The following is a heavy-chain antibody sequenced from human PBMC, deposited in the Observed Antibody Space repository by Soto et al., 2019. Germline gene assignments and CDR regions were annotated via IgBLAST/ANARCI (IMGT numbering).Heavy chain of an antibody. CDR3: AKGSRSIAGESDWNLIYYYYYYMDV. CDR1: GFTFSSYA. Sequence: GGSLRLSCAASGFTFSSYAMSWVRQAPGKGLEWVSAISGSGGSTYYADSVKGRFTISRDNSKNTLYLQMNSLRAEDTAVYYCAKGSRSIAGESDWNLIYYYYYYMDVWGKGTTVTVSS. D-gene: IGHD6-6*01. J-gene: IGHJ6*03. CDR2: ISGSGGST. V-gene: IGHV3-23*01.